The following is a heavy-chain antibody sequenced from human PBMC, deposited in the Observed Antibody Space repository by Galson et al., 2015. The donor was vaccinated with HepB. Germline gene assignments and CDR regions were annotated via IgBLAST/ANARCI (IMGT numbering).Heavy chain of an antibody. CDR2: ISWGSNYI. CDR3: ARQVGFTSGSYDY. CDR1: GFTFSRFT. Sequence: SLRLSCAASGFTFSRFTMNWVRHVPGKGLEWVSSISWGSNYIYYADSVKGRSTISRDNAKNSLFLQVSSLRVEDTAVYYCARQVGFTSGSYDYWGQGTLVTVSS. V-gene: IGHV3-21*01. J-gene: IGHJ4*02. D-gene: IGHD1-26*01.